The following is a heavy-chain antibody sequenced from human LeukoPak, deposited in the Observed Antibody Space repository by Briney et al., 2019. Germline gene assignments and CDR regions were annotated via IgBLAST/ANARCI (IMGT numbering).Heavy chain of an antibody. CDR3: AREVGEWELLFDY. D-gene: IGHD1-26*01. V-gene: IGHV3-33*01. CDR1: GFTFSSYG. J-gene: IGHJ4*02. CDR2: IWYDGSNK. Sequence: GRSLRLSCAASGFTFSSYGMHWVRQAPGKGLEWVAVIWYDGSNKYYADSVKGRFTISRDNSKNTLYLQMNSLRAEDTAVYYCAREVGEWELLFDYWGQGTLVTVSS.